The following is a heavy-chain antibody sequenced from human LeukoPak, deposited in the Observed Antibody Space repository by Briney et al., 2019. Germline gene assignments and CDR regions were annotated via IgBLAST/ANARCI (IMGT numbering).Heavy chain of an antibody. J-gene: IGHJ6*02. CDR1: GDSFSRSSTA. CDR2: TFYWSRWYN. CDR3: ARGRMSYYAMDV. D-gene: IGHD2-8*01. V-gene: IGHV6-1*01. Sequence: SQTLSLTCAVSGDSFSRSSTAWDWLRQSPSRGLEWLGRTFYWSRWYNDYAISVKSRITINADTSKNQFSLQLSSVTPEDTAVYFCARGRMSYYAMDVWGQGTTVTVSS.